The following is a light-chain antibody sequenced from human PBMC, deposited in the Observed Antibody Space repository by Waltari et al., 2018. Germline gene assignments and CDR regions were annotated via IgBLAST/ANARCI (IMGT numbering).Light chain of an antibody. CDR1: QSVGRS. J-gene: IGKJ1*01. CDR3: QHYVSLPVT. V-gene: IGKV3-20*01. CDR2: GAS. Sequence: DIVLTQSPGPLALSPGERVTLSCRACQSVGRSLAWYQQKPGQAPRLLIYGASSRATGSPDRFRGRGSGTEFSLTISRLATDDLAVYYCQHYVSLPVTFGQGTKVEI.